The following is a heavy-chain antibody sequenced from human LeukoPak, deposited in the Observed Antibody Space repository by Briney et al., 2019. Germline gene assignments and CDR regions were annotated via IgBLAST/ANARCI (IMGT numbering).Heavy chain of an antibody. Sequence: PGGSLRLSCAASAFSLNAYNMNWVRQAPGKGLEWVSSISYTGTYIYYADSVKGLFTISRDNAQNSLYLQMNSLRAEDTAIYYCVRDRGTYRPIDYWGQGTLVTVSS. J-gene: IGHJ4*02. V-gene: IGHV3-21*04. CDR1: AFSLNAYN. CDR2: ISYTGTYI. D-gene: IGHD1-26*01. CDR3: VRDRGTYRPIDY.